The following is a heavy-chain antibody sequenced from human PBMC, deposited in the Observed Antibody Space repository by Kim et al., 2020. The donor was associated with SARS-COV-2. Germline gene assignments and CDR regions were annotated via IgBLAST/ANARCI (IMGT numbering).Heavy chain of an antibody. J-gene: IGHJ5*02. CDR3: ARGLRFKMAGNYDP. CDR1: GGSFSGYY. D-gene: IGHD4-4*01. Sequence: SETLSLTCAVYGGSFSGYYWSWIRQPPGKGLEWIGEINHSGSTNYNPSLKSRVTISVDTSKNQFSLKLSSVTAADTAVYYCARGLRFKMAGNYDPWGQGTLVTVSS. V-gene: IGHV4-34*01. CDR2: INHSGST.